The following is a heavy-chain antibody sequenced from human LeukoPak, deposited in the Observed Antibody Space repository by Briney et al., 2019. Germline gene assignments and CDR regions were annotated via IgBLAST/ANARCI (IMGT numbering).Heavy chain of an antibody. V-gene: IGHV3-48*04. CDR3: ARDRNYGLDV. J-gene: IGHJ6*02. CDR1: GFTFSSNT. Sequence: PGGSLRLSCSASGFTFSSNTKNWVRQAPGKGLEWLSYIVSSSSTIYYADSVKGRFTISRDNAKNSLYLQMNSLRAEDTAVYYCARDRNYGLDVWGQGTTVTVSS. CDR2: IVSSSSTI.